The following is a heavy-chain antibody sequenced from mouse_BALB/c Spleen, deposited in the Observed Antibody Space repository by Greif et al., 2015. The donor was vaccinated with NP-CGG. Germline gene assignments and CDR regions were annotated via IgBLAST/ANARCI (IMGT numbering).Heavy chain of an antibody. CDR1: GYAFSSYW. CDR2: IYPGDGDT. D-gene: IGHD2-10*02. V-gene: IGHV1-80*01. Sequence: QVQLQQPGAELVRPGSSVKISCKASGYAFSSYWMNWVKQRPGQGLEWIGQIYPGDGDTNYNGKFKGKATLTADKSSSAGFMGLSRLTSEDCAGYVCARYECVCYAVGYWGQGTSVAVSA. J-gene: IGHJ4*01. CDR3: ARYECVCYAVGY.